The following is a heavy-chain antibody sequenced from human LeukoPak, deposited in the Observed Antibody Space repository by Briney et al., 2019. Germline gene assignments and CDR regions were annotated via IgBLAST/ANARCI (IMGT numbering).Heavy chain of an antibody. V-gene: IGHV3-9*03. J-gene: IGHJ4*02. D-gene: IGHD3-22*01. CDR2: IRWNSGTM. Sequence: GRSLRLSCAASGFTFHDYAMHWVRQAPGKGLEWVAGIRWNSGTMGYADSVKGRFTISRDNAKNSLYLQMNSLRAEDMALYYCAKDIRSYYDSSAIDYWGQGTLVTVSS. CDR3: AKDIRSYYDSSAIDY. CDR1: GFTFHDYA.